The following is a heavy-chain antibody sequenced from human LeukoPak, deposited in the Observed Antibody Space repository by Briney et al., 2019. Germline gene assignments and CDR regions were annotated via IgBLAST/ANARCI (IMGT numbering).Heavy chain of an antibody. CDR2: ISGSGGST. CDR1: GFNFSHYG. Sequence: PGGSLRLSCAASGFNFSHYGMTWVRQAPGKGLEWVSAISGSGGSTYYAGSVKGRFTISRDNSKNTLYLQMNSLRADDTAVYYCAKSHHVTAIDYWGQGTLVTVSS. CDR3: AKSHHVTAIDY. V-gene: IGHV3-23*01. D-gene: IGHD2-21*02. J-gene: IGHJ4*02.